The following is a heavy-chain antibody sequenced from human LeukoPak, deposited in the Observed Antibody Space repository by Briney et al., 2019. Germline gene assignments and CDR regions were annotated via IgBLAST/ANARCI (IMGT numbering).Heavy chain of an antibody. CDR2: INPNSGGT. D-gene: IGHD3-22*01. CDR3: ARPFARADSSGYYNY. J-gene: IGHJ4*02. CDR1: GYTFTGYY. V-gene: IGHV1-2*02. Sequence: ASVKVSCKASGYTFTGYYMHWVRQAPGQGLEWMGWINPNSGGTNYAQKFQGRVTMTRDTSISTAYMELSRLRSDDTAVYYCARPFARADSSGYYNYWGQGTLVTVSS.